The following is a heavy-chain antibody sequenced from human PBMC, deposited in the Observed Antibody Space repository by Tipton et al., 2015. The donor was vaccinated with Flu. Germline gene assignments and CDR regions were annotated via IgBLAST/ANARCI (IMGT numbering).Heavy chain of an antibody. CDR3: ARGLQRAKMRNPYFYGMDV. D-gene: IGHD1-14*01. V-gene: IGHV1-8*01. CDR1: GYTFTNYD. CDR2: VNPNTGKT. J-gene: IGHJ6*02. Sequence: VQLVQSGAEVKKPGASVTVSCKASGYTFTNYDLNWVRQAAGQGLEWMGWVNPNTGKTGYAQKFQGRVTVTRDISINTVYMDLRSLTSDDTAVYFCARGLQRAKMRNPYFYGMDVWGQGTTVTVS.